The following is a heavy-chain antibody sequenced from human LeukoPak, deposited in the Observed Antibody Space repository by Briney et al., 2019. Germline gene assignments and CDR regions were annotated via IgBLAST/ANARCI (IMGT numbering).Heavy chain of an antibody. CDR1: GYTFTSYG. CDR2: IIPILGIA. J-gene: IGHJ1*01. D-gene: IGHD3-16*01. V-gene: IGHV1-69*10. Sequence: SVKVSCKASGYTFTSYGISWVRQAPGQGLEWMGWIIPILGIANYAQKFQGRVTITADKSTSTAYMELSSLRSEDTAVYYCARSYVDYPGYFQHWGQGTLVTVSS. CDR3: ARSYVDYPGYFQH.